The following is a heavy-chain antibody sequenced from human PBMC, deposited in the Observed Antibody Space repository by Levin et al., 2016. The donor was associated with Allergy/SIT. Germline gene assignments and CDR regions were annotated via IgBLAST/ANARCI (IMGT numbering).Heavy chain of an antibody. V-gene: IGHV4-34*01. CDR3: TRSRVGGCSPASCRQYYGMDV. CDR2: INHSGST. Sequence: SETLSLTCAVYGGSFSGYYWSWIRQPPGKGLEWIGEINHSGSTNFNPSLKSRVTISVETSKNKFSLNLSSVTAADTAVYYCTRSRVGGCSPASCRQYYGMDVWGQGTTVAVSS. D-gene: IGHD2-2*01. CDR1: GGSFSGYY. J-gene: IGHJ6*02.